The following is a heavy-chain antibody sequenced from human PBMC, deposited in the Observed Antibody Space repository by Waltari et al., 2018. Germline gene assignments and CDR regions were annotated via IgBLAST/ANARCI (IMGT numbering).Heavy chain of an antibody. D-gene: IGHD3-10*01. CDR1: GSTLTGSY. CDR2: INPNSGGT. CDR3: ARVKSLRELLPDY. Sequence: QVQLVQSGAEVKKPGASVKVSCKASGSTLTGSYMHWLRQAPVQGFEWMGRINPNSGGTNYAQKFQGRVTMTRDTSISTAYMELSRLRSDDTAVYYCARVKSLRELLPDYWGQGTLVTVSS. J-gene: IGHJ4*02. V-gene: IGHV1-2*06.